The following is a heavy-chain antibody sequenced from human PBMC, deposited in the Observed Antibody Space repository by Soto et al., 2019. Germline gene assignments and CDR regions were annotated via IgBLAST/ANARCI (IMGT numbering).Heavy chain of an antibody. CDR3: ARAGTNMVQFDY. CDR1: GGSINSYF. D-gene: IGHD3-10*01. Sequence: QVQLQESGPGLVRPSETLSLTCTVSGGSINSYFWSWIRQSPGKGLEWIGHIYYSGSTSYSPSLKSRVSIAVDTSKNQFSLEVHSVTAADTAVYYCARAGTNMVQFDYWGPGTLVTVSS. CDR2: IYYSGST. J-gene: IGHJ4*02. V-gene: IGHV4-59*01.